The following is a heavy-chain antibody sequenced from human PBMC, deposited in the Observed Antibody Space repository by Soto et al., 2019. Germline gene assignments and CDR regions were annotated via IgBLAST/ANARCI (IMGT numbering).Heavy chain of an antibody. CDR1: GFTFSSYW. CDR2: IKQDGSEK. Sequence: LSLTCAASGFTFSSYWMSWVRQAPGKGLEWVANIKQDGSEKYYVDSVKGRFTISRDNAKNSLYLQMNSLRAEDTAVYYCARGPAGGGDYYYYGMDVWGQGTTVTVSS. J-gene: IGHJ6*02. D-gene: IGHD2-21*01. CDR3: ARGPAGGGDYYYYGMDV. V-gene: IGHV3-7*01.